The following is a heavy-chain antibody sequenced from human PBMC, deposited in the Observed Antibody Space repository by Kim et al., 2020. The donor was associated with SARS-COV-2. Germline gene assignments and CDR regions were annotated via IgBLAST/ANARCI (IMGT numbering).Heavy chain of an antibody. J-gene: IGHJ4*02. D-gene: IGHD3-3*01. CDR3: TTAPTITIFGVVISITDY. V-gene: IGHV3-15*01. Sequence: KGRFTISRDDSKNTLYLQMNSLKTEDTAVYYCTTAPTITIFGVVISITDYWGQGTLVTVSS.